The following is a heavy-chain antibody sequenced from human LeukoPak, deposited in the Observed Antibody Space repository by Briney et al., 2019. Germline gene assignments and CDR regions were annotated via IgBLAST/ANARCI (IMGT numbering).Heavy chain of an antibody. V-gene: IGHV4-59*01. Sequence: PSETLSLTCAVYGGSLSGYYWSWIRQPPGKGLEWIGYIYYSGSTNYNPSLKSRVTISVDTSKNQFSLKLSSVTAADTAVYYCARGGDSSGYYYYYYYGMDVWGQGTTVTVSS. CDR2: IYYSGST. J-gene: IGHJ6*02. CDR1: GGSLSGYY. D-gene: IGHD3-22*01. CDR3: ARGGDSSGYYYYYYYGMDV.